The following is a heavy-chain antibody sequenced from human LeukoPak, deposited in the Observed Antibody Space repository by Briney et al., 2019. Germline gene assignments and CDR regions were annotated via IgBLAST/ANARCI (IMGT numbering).Heavy chain of an antibody. V-gene: IGHV1-2*02. Sequence: ASVKVSCKASGYTFTGYYMHWVRQAPGQGLEWMGWINPNSGGTNYAQKFQGRVTMTRDTSISTAYMELSRLRSDDTAVYYCSVHTQYYDFWSGYYLSYYFDYWGQGTLVTVSS. CDR3: SVHTQYYDFWSGYYLSYYFDY. J-gene: IGHJ4*02. CDR1: GYTFTGYY. CDR2: INPNSGGT. D-gene: IGHD3-3*01.